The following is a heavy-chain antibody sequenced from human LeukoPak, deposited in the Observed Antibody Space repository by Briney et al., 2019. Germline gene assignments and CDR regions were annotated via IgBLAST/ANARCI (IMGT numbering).Heavy chain of an antibody. CDR3: ASRKLGNDY. V-gene: IGHV4-39*07. CDR1: GGSISSSSYY. D-gene: IGHD7-27*01. CDR2: IYHSGST. Sequence: SETLSLTCTVSGGSISSSSYYWGWIRQPPGKGLEWIGSIYHSGSTYYNPSLKSRVTISVDTSKNQFSLKLSSVTAADTAVYYCASRKLGNDYWGQGTLVTVSS. J-gene: IGHJ4*02.